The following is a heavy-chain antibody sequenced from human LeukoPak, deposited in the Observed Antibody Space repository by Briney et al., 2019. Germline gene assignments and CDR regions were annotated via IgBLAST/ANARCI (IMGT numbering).Heavy chain of an antibody. CDR1: GFTFSSYA. CDR3: ARGRYDSSGYYALFDY. D-gene: IGHD3-22*01. Sequence: GGSLRLSCATSGFTFSSYAMNWVRQAPGKGLEWVSAISGSDDSAYYADSVKGRFTISRDNAKKSLYLQTSSLTAEDTAVYYCARGRYDSSGYYALFDYWGQGTLVTVSS. V-gene: IGHV3-23*01. J-gene: IGHJ4*02. CDR2: ISGSDDSA.